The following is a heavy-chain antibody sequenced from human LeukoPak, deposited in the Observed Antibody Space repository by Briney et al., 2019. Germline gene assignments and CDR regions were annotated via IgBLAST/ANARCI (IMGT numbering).Heavy chain of an antibody. D-gene: IGHD3-22*01. Sequence: ASVKVSCKASGGTFSSYAISWVRQAPGQGLEWMGGIIPIFGTANYAQKFQGRVTMTTDTSTSTAYMELRSLKSDDTAVYYCASLKNYYDSSGYLVTDAFDIWGQGTMVTVSS. J-gene: IGHJ3*02. CDR1: GGTFSSYA. V-gene: IGHV1-69*05. CDR2: IIPIFGTA. CDR3: ASLKNYYDSSGYLVTDAFDI.